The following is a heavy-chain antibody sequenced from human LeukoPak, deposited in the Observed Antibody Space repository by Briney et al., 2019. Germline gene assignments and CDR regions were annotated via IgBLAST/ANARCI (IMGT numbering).Heavy chain of an antibody. V-gene: IGHV3-9*01. Sequence: GGSLRLSCAASGFTFDDYAMHWVRQAPGKGLEWVSTIGWNSGSTIYYADSVKGRFTISRDNAKNSLYLQMRAEDTAVYYCAELGITMIGGVWGKGTTVTISS. D-gene: IGHD3-10*02. CDR1: GFTFDDYA. J-gene: IGHJ6*04. CDR2: IGWNSGSTI. CDR3: AELGITMIGGV.